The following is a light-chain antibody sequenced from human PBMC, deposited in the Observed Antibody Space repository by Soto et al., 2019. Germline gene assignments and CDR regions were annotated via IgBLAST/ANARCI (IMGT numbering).Light chain of an antibody. J-gene: IGKJ1*01. CDR1: HGVSGTY. CDR2: GAS. V-gene: IGKV3-20*01. CDR3: QQYGSSPQT. Sequence: ELVMTRAPGTLSLAPGERATLSFRASHGVSGTYLAWYQQKPGHAPRLLIYGASSRATGIPDRFSGSGSGTDFTLTISRLEPEDVAVYYCQQYGSSPQTFGQGTKVEIK.